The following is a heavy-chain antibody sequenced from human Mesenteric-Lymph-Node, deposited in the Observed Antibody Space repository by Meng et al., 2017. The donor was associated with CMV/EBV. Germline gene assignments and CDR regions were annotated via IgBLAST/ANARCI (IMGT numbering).Heavy chain of an antibody. V-gene: IGHV1-2*06. CDR3: TTFGIIHGTIH. J-gene: IGHJ4*02. Sequence: VSCKASGYTFVDYYIHWVRQAPGQGLEWMGRINPDTGGTNYAQRFQGRVTMTRDTSINTAYMEVTRVRYDDTAVYYCTTFGIIHGTIHWGPGTLVTAPQ. CDR2: INPDTGGT. D-gene: IGHD3-3*01. CDR1: GYTFVDYY.